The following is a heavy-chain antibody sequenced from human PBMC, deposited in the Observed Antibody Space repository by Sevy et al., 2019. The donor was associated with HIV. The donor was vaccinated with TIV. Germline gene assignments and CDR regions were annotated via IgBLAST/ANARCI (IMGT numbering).Heavy chain of an antibody. J-gene: IGHJ6*02. CDR1: GYIFTSYW. D-gene: IGHD2-15*01. CDR2: IYPDDSDT. Sequence: GESLKISCKGSGYIFTSYWIGWVRQMPGRGLEWMGIIYPDDSDTRYSPSFEGQVTISADKSIITAYLQWSSLKASDAAIYYCARDHASYGVTGYYYYYGLDVWGQGTTVTVSS. CDR3: ARDHASYGVTGYYYYYGLDV. V-gene: IGHV5-51*01.